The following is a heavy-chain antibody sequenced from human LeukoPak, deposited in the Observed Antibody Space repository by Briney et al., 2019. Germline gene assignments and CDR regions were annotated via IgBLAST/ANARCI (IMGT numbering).Heavy chain of an antibody. CDR1: GGAFSNYA. V-gene: IGHV1-69*05. CDR3: ARDPGLSGSYSLDY. CDR2: IIPIFGTA. J-gene: IGHJ4*02. D-gene: IGHD1-26*01. Sequence: SVKVSCKASGGAFSNYAISWVRQAPGQGLEWMGRIIPIFGTADYAQKFQGRVTITTDESTSTAYMELSSLRSEDTAVYYCARDPGLSGSYSLDYWGQGTLVTVSS.